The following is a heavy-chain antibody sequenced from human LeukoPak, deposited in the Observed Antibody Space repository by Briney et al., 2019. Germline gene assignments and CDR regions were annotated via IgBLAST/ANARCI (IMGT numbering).Heavy chain of an antibody. Sequence: SETLSLSCTVSGGSISSSSYYWGWIRQPPGMGLEWSVSIYYSGSNYYNPSLKSRVTISVDTSKNQFSLKLSSVTAADTAVYYCATLARYDYVWGSYHNYYFDYWGQGTLVTVSS. CDR3: ATLARYDYVWGSYHNYYFDY. V-gene: IGHV4-39*01. CDR2: IYYSGSN. J-gene: IGHJ4*02. CDR1: GGSISSSSYY. D-gene: IGHD3-16*02.